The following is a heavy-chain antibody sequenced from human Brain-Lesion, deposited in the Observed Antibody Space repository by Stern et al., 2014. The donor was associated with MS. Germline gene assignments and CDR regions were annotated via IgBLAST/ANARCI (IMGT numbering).Heavy chain of an antibody. D-gene: IGHD1-26*01. V-gene: IGHV1-24*01. CDR1: GYTLTELS. J-gene: IGHJ4*02. CDR3: ATLSPGAGGNYYRHFDY. CDR2: FAPDDGET. Sequence: VQLVQSGAEVKKPGASVKVSCKVSGYTLTELSMHWVRQAPRKGLAWMGGFAPDDGETIYAQKFQGRATMTEDTSTDTAYMELSSLRSEDTAVYYCATLSPGAGGNYYRHFDYWGQGTLVTVSA.